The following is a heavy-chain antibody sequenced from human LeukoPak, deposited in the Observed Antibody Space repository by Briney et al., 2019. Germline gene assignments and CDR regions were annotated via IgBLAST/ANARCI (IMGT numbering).Heavy chain of an antibody. V-gene: IGHV3-48*01. D-gene: IGHD3-22*01. CDR2: INTDSSSI. J-gene: IGHJ4*02. CDR1: GFTFSSYN. Sequence: PGGSLRLSCAASGFTFSSYNMNWVRQAPGKGLEWISYINTDSSSIYDADSVKGRFTISRDNSKNTLYLQMNSLRAEDTAVYYCAIISHFYDSTVVFDYWGQGTLVTVSS. CDR3: AIISHFYDSTVVFDY.